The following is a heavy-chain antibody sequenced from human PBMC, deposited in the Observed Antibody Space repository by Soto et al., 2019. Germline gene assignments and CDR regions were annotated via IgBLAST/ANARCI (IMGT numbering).Heavy chain of an antibody. V-gene: IGHV3-23*01. D-gene: IGHD3-22*01. CDR3: AKEGLEYYYDSSGPSGFDY. CDR1: GFTFSSYA. Sequence: GGSLRLSCAASGFTFSSYAMSWVRQAPGKGLEWVSAISGSSGSTYYADSVKGRFTISRDNSKNTLYLQINSLRAEDTAVYYFAKEGLEYYYDSSGPSGFDYWGQGTLVTVSS. CDR2: ISGSSGST. J-gene: IGHJ4*02.